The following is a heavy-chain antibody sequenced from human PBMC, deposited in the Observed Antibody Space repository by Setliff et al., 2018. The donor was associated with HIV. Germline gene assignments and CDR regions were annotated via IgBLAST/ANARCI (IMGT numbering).Heavy chain of an antibody. D-gene: IGHD4-17*01. CDR3: ARTDYGGNSGGNYFDY. CDR1: GYTFTTYD. CDR2: ISPYNGHT. V-gene: IGHV1-18*01. J-gene: IGHJ4*02. Sequence: ASVKVSCKASGYTFTTYDITWVRQAPVQGLEWLGWISPYNGHTNFAQKFQGRVTMTTDTATSTAYMEVRSLRSDDTAVYYCARTDYGGNSGGNYFDYWGQGSLVTVSS.